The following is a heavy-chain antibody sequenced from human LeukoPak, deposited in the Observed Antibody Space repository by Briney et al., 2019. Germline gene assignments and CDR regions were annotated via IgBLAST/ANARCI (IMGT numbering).Heavy chain of an antibody. Sequence: TFSSYAMSWIRQPPGKGLEWIGSIYYSGSTYYNPSLKSRVTISVDTSKNQFSLKLSSVTAADTAVYYCARISWAVAGTPDYWGQGTLVTVSS. J-gene: IGHJ4*02. D-gene: IGHD6-19*01. V-gene: IGHV4-39*01. CDR1: TFSSYA. CDR3: ARISWAVAGTPDY. CDR2: IYYSGST.